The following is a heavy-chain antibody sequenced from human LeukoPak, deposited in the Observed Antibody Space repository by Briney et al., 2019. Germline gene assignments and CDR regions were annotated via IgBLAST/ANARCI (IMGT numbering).Heavy chain of an antibody. V-gene: IGHV4-34*01. D-gene: IGHD6-13*01. CDR2: INHSGST. CDR1: GGSFSGYY. Sequence: SETLSLTCAVSGGSFSGYYWSWIRQPPGKGLEWIGEINHSGSTNYNPSLKSRVTISVDTSKNQFSLQLSSVTAADTAVYFCARAAASGNYFDYWGRGTLVTVSS. J-gene: IGHJ4*02. CDR3: ARAAASGNYFDY.